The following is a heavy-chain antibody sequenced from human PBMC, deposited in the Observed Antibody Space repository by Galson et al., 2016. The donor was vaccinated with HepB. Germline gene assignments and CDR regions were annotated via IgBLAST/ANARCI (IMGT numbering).Heavy chain of an antibody. Sequence: SETLSLTCAVSGGSFSGYYWTWIRQPPGKGLEWIGEINYSGSSNYNPSLKSRLTISLDMSKKRFSLNLTSVTAADTAVYYCARGRAYYYDSNGYNYWGQGTLVTVSS. CDR2: INYSGSS. J-gene: IGHJ4*02. D-gene: IGHD3-22*01. V-gene: IGHV4-34*01. CDR3: ARGRAYYYDSNGYNY. CDR1: GGSFSGYY.